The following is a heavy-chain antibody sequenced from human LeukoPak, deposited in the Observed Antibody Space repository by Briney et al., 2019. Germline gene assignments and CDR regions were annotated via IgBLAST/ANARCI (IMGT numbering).Heavy chain of an antibody. CDR3: ARERWYSGSYYY. Sequence: GGSLRLSCAASGFTFSSYAMSWVRQAPGRGLEWVSAISGSGGNTYYADSVKGRFTISRDNSKNTLYLQMNSLRAEDTAVYYCARERWYSGSYYYRGQGTLVTVSS. CDR2: ISGSGGNT. J-gene: IGHJ4*02. V-gene: IGHV3-23*01. D-gene: IGHD1-26*01. CDR1: GFTFSSYA.